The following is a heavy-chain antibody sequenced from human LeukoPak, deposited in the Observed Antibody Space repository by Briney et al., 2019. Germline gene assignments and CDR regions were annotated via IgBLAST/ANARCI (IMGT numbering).Heavy chain of an antibody. D-gene: IGHD4-17*01. V-gene: IGHV1-69*05. CDR2: IIPTLASS. J-gene: IGHJ3*01. CDR3: ASERGTTSRAPHV. Sequence: SSVKVSCKASGDTFNKYAITWVRQAPGQGLECMGGIIPTLASSNYTQKFQGRVTITTDQSTSTVYMELTSLRSADTAVYYCASERGTTSRAPHVCGQGTRVTVSS. CDR1: GDTFNKYA.